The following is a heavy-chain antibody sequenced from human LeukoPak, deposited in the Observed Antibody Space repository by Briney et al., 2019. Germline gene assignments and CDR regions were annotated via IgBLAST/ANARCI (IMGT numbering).Heavy chain of an antibody. Sequence: SETLSLTCSVSGGSISRHFWSWIRQPPGRSLEWIAFIHYNGRTKYNPSLQSRVSISRDTSDNNFSLKLTSVTAADTAVYYCARLLDNDSSGDPDTFDIWGQGTVVTVSS. V-gene: IGHV4-59*11. CDR3: ARLLDNDSSGDPDTFDI. CDR2: IHYNGRT. CDR1: GGSISRHF. J-gene: IGHJ3*02. D-gene: IGHD3-22*01.